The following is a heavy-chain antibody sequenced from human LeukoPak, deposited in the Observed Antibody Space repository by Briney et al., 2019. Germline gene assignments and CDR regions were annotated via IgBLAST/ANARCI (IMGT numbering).Heavy chain of an antibody. V-gene: IGHV3-7*01. J-gene: IGHJ4*02. CDR2: IKQDGRVK. Sequence: GGSLRLSCAAPGFTFSNYWMSWVRQAPEKGLEWVANIKQDGRVKQYVDSMKGRFTISRDNAKNSLYLQMNSLRVEDTAVYYCARDRDDGGLEYWGQGTLVTVSS. CDR1: GFTFSNYW. CDR3: ARDRDDGGLEY. D-gene: IGHD4-23*01.